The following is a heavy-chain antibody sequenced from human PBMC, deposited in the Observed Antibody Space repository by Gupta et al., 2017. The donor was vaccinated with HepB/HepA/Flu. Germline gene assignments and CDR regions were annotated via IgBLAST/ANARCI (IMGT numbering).Heavy chain of an antibody. V-gene: IGHV1-69*01. CDR1: GGTFSSYA. Sequence: PGSSVKVSCKASGGTFSSYAISWVRQAPGQGLEWMGGIIPIFGTANYAQKFQGRVTITADESTSTAYMELSSLRSEDTAVYYCARDLTYTVGVTQQIGYYYMDVWGKGTTVTVSS. J-gene: IGHJ6*03. CDR2: IIPIFGTA. D-gene: IGHD3-3*01. CDR3: ARDLTYTVGVTQQIGYYYMDV.